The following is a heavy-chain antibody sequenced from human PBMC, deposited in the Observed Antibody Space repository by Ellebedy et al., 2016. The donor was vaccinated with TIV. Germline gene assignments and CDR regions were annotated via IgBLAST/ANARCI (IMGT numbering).Heavy chain of an antibody. CDR2: IWEDGGEK. Sequence: GGSLRLSCAASGFRFGSYWMSWVRQAPGEGLEWVANIWEDGGEKYYVDSVKDRFTISRDNAKNSLYLQMNSLRAEDTAVYYCAREFDRSFHYWGQGTLVTVSS. D-gene: IGHD3-10*01. V-gene: IGHV3-7*01. CDR1: GFRFGSYW. CDR3: AREFDRSFHY. J-gene: IGHJ4*02.